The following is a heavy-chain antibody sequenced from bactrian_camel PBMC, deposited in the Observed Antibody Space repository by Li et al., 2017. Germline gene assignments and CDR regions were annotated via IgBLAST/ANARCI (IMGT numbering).Heavy chain of an antibody. V-gene: IGHV3-2*01. D-gene: IGHD3*01. CDR2: IYSDGSNT. J-gene: IGHJ4*01. CDR1: GFTFSSYY. CDR3: AADASLDSALLFRLLVPINYAS. Sequence: HVQLVESGGGLVQPGGSQRLSCSASGFTFSSYYMSWVRQAPGKGLEWVSSIYSDGSNTYYADSVKGRFAIALDNAKNTLYLAMNSLKPEDTAMYYCAADASLDSALLFRLLVPINYASWGQGTQVTVS.